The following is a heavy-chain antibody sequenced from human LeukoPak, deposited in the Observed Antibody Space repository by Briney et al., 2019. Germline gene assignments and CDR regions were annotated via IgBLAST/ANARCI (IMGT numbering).Heavy chain of an antibody. CDR3: AREPQPHYYGSGSSFDY. J-gene: IGHJ4*02. CDR2: IDSDGSGT. V-gene: IGHV3-74*01. D-gene: IGHD3-10*01. Sequence: TGGSLRLSCAASGFTFNNYWMHWVRQAPGEGLVWVSRIDSDGSGTSYADSVKGRFTISRDNAKNTVYLQMNSLRAEDTAVYYCAREPQPHYYGSGSSFDYWGQGTLVTVSS. CDR1: GFTFNNYW.